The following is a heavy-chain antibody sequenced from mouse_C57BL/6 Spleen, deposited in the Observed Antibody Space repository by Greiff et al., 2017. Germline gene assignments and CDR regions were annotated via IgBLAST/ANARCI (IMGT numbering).Heavy chain of an antibody. Sequence: VQLQQSGPELVKPGASVKISCKASGYSFTDYNMNWVKQSHGKSLEWIGVINPNYGTTSYNQKFKGKATLTVDQSSSTAYMQLNSLTSEDATDYYGARRGYYDYYAMDYWGQGTSVTVSS. CDR1: GYSFTDYN. D-gene: IGHD2-3*01. V-gene: IGHV1-39*01. CDR2: INPNYGTT. CDR3: ARRGYYDYYAMDY. J-gene: IGHJ4*01.